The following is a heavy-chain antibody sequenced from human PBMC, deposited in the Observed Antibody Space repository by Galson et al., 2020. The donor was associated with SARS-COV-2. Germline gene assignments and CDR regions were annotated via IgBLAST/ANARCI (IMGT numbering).Heavy chain of an antibody. V-gene: IGHV4-34*01. CDR2: IKHSGST. CDR1: GGSFSGYY. J-gene: IGHJ6*02. D-gene: IGHD4-17*01. Sequence: SETLSLTCAVSGGSFSGYYWSWIRQPPGKGLEWIGEIKHSGSTNYNPSLKSRFTISVDTSKNQFSLKLSSVTAADPAVYYCARGRAVTTFYYYYYGMDVWGQGTTVTVSS. CDR3: ARGRAVTTFYYYYYGMDV.